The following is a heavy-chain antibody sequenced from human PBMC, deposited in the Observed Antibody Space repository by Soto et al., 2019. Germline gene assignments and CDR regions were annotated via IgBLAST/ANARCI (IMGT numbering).Heavy chain of an antibody. D-gene: IGHD3-10*01. J-gene: IGHJ5*02. V-gene: IGHV3-23*01. CDR3: AKEGPVLLWFGEPALNWFDP. Sequence: GGSLRLSCAASGFTFSSYAMSWVRQAPGKGLEWVSAISGSGGSTYYADSVKGRFTISRDNSKNTLYLQMNSLRAEDTAVYYCAKEGPVLLWFGEPALNWFDPWGQGTLVTVSS. CDR2: ISGSGGST. CDR1: GFTFSSYA.